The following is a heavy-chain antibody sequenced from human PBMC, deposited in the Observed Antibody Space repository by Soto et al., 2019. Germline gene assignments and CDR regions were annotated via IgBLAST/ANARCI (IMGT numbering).Heavy chain of an antibody. V-gene: IGHV3-21*01. D-gene: IGHD2-21*01. Sequence: GGSLRLSCAASGFTFISYSMNWVRQAPGKGLEWVSSISSSSSYIYYADSVKGRFTISRDNAKNSLYLQMNSLRAEDTAVYYCARGGDGYNSLDNGYWGQGTLVTVSS. J-gene: IGHJ4*02. CDR1: GFTFISYS. CDR2: ISSSSSYI. CDR3: ARGGDGYNSLDNGY.